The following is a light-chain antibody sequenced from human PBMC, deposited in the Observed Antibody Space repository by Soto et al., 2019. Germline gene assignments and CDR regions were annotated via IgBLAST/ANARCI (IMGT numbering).Light chain of an antibody. J-gene: IGKJ5*01. CDR2: DAS. CDR3: QQGGNWPLT. CDR1: QTVRNNY. V-gene: IGKV3D-20*02. Sequence: EIVMTQSPATLSVSPGERATLSCRASQTVRNNYLAWYQQKPGQAPRLLIYDASSRASGIPARFSGSGSGTDFTLTISSLEPEDFAVYYCQQGGNWPLTFGQGTRLGI.